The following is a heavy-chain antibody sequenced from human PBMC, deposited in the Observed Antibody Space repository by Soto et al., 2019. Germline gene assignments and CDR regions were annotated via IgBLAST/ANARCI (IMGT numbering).Heavy chain of an antibody. CDR2: ISAYTDDP. V-gene: IGHV1-18*01. D-gene: IGHD2-2*01. J-gene: IGHJ5*02. Sequence: SVKGYCKASGNTFTNFVVTWVRQAPGQGLEWMGWISAYTDDPNYAQKFQGRVTMTIDTSTSTAYLDLRSLTSDDTAVYYCARVIPGAEAWFDPWGQGTLVTV. CDR1: GNTFTNFV. CDR3: ARVIPGAEAWFDP.